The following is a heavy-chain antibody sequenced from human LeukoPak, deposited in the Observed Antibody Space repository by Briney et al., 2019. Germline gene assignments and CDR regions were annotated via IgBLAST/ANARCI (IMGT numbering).Heavy chain of an antibody. V-gene: IGHV3-7*01. J-gene: IGHJ4*02. D-gene: IGHD3-22*01. CDR1: GFTFSSYW. Sequence: GGSLRLSCAASGFTFSSYWMSWVRPAPGKGLEWVANIKQDGSEKYYVDSVKGRFTISRDNAKNSLYLQMNSLRAEDTAVYYCARDSLITMIAYDYWGQGTLVTVSS. CDR2: IKQDGSEK. CDR3: ARDSLITMIAYDY.